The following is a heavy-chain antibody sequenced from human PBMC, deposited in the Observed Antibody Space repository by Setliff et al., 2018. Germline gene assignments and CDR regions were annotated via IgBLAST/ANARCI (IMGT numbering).Heavy chain of an antibody. J-gene: IGHJ4*02. D-gene: IGHD2-15*01. CDR2: IYNIGET. CDR1: GFTFSSYW. Sequence: PGGSLRLSCAASGFTFSSYWMSWVRQAPGKGLEWVSVIYNIGETRYADSVKGRFTISRDKSKNTLYLQMNSLRPEDTAVYYCARTCSGSGCYAGLESWGQGTPVTVSS. V-gene: IGHV3-66*02. CDR3: ARTCSGSGCYAGLES.